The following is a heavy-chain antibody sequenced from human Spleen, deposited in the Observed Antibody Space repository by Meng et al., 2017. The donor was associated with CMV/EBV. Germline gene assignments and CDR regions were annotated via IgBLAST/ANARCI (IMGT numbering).Heavy chain of an antibody. CDR1: GFTFSSYW. D-gene: IGHD3-9*01. J-gene: IGHJ4*02. V-gene: IGHV3-7*01. Sequence: ASGFTFSSYWMSWVRQAPGKGLEWVANIKQDGSEKYYVDSVKGRFTISRDNAKNSLYLQMNSLRAEDTAVYYCARESNFDWPHFDYWGQGTLVTVSS. CDR3: ARESNFDWPHFDY. CDR2: IKQDGSEK.